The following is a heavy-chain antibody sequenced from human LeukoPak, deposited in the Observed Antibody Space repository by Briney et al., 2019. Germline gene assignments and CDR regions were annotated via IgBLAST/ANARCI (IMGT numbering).Heavy chain of an antibody. CDR3: AREWQRSSWFEY. CDR1: GFTFSSYD. Sequence: GGSLRLSCAASGFTFSSYDMYWVRQATGKGLEWVSAIGTAGDTYYPGSVKGRFTISRENAKNTVYLQMNSLRAEDTAVYYCAREWQRSSWFEYWGQGTLVTVSS. J-gene: IGHJ4*02. D-gene: IGHD5-12*01. CDR2: IGTAGDT. V-gene: IGHV3-13*01.